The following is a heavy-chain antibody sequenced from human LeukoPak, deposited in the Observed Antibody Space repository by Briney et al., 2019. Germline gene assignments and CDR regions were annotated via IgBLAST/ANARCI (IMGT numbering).Heavy chain of an antibody. Sequence: GGSLRLSCAASGFTFSSYDMHWVRQATGRCLEWVSSIGPSGDTYCPGSVKGRFTISRENAKDSLYLQMSSLRAGDTAVYYCVRASSGYYDFDYWGQGTLVTVSS. J-gene: IGHJ4*02. CDR3: VRASSGYYDFDY. D-gene: IGHD3-22*01. CDR2: IGPSGDT. CDR1: GFTFSSYD. V-gene: IGHV3-13*01.